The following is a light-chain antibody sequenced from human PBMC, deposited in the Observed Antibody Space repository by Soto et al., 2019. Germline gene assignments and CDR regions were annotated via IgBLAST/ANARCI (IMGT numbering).Light chain of an antibody. V-gene: IGLV2-14*01. CDR3: SSYTSSSTLSVV. J-gene: IGLJ2*01. Sequence: QSALTQPASVSGSPGQSITISCTGTSSDVGGYNYVSWYQQHPGKAPKLMIYEVSNRPSGVSNRFSGSKSGNTASLTNSGLQAEDEADYYCSSYTSSSTLSVVFGGGTKVTVL. CDR1: SSDVGGYNY. CDR2: EVS.